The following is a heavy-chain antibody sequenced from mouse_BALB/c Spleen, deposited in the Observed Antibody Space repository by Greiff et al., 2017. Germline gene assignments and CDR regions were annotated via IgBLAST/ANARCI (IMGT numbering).Heavy chain of an antibody. CDR1: GYTFTDYE. Sequence: QVQLQQSGAELVRPGASVTLSCKASGYTFTDYEMHWVKQTPVHGLEWIGAIDPETGGTAYNQKFKGKATLTADKSSSTAYMELRSLTSEDSAVYYCTRRGYYYGSSYWFAYWGQGTLVTVSA. CDR3: TRRGYYYGSSYWFAY. D-gene: IGHD1-1*01. V-gene: IGHV1-15*01. CDR2: IDPETGGT. J-gene: IGHJ3*01.